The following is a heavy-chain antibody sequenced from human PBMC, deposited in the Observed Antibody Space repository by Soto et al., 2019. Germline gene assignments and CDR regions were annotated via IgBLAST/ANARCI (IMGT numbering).Heavy chain of an antibody. J-gene: IGHJ4*02. D-gene: IGHD3-22*01. CDR2: IYPGDSDT. Sequence: GESLKISCQGSGYTFSDYRIAWVRQMPGRGLEWMGIIYPGDSDTRYSPSFQGQVTISADKSISTAHLQWSSLKASDTATYYCARLPCYYDSSGYPPDYWGQGTQVTVSS. CDR1: GYTFSDYR. CDR3: ARLPCYYDSSGYPPDY. V-gene: IGHV5-51*01.